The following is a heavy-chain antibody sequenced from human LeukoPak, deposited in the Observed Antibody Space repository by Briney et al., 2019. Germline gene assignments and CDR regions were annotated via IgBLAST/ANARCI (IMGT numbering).Heavy chain of an antibody. Sequence: SETLSLTCIVSGGSISSGGYYWSWIRQHPGKGLEWIGYIYYSGSTYYNPSLKSRVTISVDTSKNQFSLKLSSVTAADTAVYYCARDGYSGSYFLPYFDYWGQGTLVTVSS. CDR3: ARDGYSGSYFLPYFDY. D-gene: IGHD1-26*01. CDR2: IYYSGST. V-gene: IGHV4-31*03. CDR1: GGSISSGGYY. J-gene: IGHJ4*02.